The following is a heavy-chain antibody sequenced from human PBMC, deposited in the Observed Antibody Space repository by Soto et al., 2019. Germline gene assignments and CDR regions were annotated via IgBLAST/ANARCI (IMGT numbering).Heavy chain of an antibody. CDR1: GYTFSIYA. J-gene: IGHJ4*02. Sequence: QVQLVQSGVEVKTPGASVKVSCKASGYTFSIYAISWVRQAPGHGLEWMGWISGFNGNTAYAQNFQDRVTMTTDTSTNTVYMEMRNLRSDDTAIYYCARDKGGLDYWGQGTLVSVS. V-gene: IGHV1-18*01. CDR2: ISGFNGNT. CDR3: ARDKGGLDY.